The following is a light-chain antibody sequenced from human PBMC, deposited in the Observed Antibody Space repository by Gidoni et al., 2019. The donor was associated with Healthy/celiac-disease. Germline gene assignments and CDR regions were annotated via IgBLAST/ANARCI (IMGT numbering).Light chain of an antibody. CDR3: QVWDSSSDHSYV. V-gene: IGLV3-21*04. J-gene: IGLJ1*01. Sequence: SYVLTQPPSVSVAPGKTARITCGGNNIGSKSVHWYQQKPERFSGSNSGNTATLTISRVEAGDEADYYCQVWDSSSDHSYVFGTGTKVTVL. CDR1: NIGSKS.